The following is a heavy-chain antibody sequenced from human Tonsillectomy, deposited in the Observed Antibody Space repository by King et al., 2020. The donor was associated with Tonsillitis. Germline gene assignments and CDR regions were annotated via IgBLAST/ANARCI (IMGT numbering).Heavy chain of an antibody. J-gene: IGHJ1*01. CDR1: GFTFSDYA. Sequence: VQLVESGGGLVQPGGSLRLSCAASGFTFSDYAMTWVRQGPGKGLEWAAGLSGGGGSTYYADSVKGRFTISRDNSKNTLYLQMNSLRAEDTAVYYCAKVDGSDWPEYFHHWGQGTLVSVSS. CDR3: AKVDGSDWPEYFHH. D-gene: IGHD6-19*01. CDR2: LSGGGGST. V-gene: IGHV3-23*04.